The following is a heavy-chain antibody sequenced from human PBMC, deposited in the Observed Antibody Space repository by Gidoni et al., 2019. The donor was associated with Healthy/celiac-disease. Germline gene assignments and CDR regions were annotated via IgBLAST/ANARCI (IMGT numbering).Heavy chain of an antibody. CDR1: RFTFSSYE. Sequence: EVQLVESGGGLVQPGGSLRLSCAASRFTFSSYEMNWVRKAPGKGLEGVSYISSSGSTIYYADAVKGRFTISRDNAKNSLYLQMNSLRAEDTAVYYCARDGVSKLLWFGELPNAFDIWGQGTMVTVSS. J-gene: IGHJ3*02. D-gene: IGHD3-10*01. CDR3: ARDGVSKLLWFGELPNAFDI. CDR2: ISSSGSTI. V-gene: IGHV3-48*03.